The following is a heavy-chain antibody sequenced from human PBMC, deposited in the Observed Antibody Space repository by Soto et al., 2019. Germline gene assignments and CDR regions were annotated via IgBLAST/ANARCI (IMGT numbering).Heavy chain of an antibody. CDR3: ARDDLAGTLDY. J-gene: IGHJ4*02. V-gene: IGHV3-48*03. CDR1: GFTFSSYE. CDR2: ISSSGSTI. Sequence: GSLRLSCAASGFTFSSYEMNWVRQAPGKGLEWVSYISSSGSTIYYADSVKGRFTISRDNAKNSLYLQMSSLRAEDTAVYYCARDDLAGTLDYWGQGTLVTVS. D-gene: IGHD1-7*01.